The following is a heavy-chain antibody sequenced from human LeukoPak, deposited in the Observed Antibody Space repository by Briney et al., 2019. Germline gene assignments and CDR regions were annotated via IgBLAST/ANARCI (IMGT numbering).Heavy chain of an antibody. D-gene: IGHD3/OR15-3a*01. V-gene: IGHV3-9*01. CDR2: VTWNSGII. CDR1: GFTFDDYA. J-gene: IGHJ4*02. CDR3: AKGKRSGLVYSAIDY. Sequence: GGSLRLSCAASGFTFDDYAMHWVRQAPGKGLEWVSGVTWNSGIIVYADSVRGRFTISRDNARNSLFLEMTSLRGDDTALYYCAKGKRSGLVYSAIDYWGQGTLVSVSS.